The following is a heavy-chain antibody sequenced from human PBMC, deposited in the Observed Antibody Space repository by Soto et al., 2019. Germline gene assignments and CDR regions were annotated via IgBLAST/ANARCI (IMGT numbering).Heavy chain of an antibody. V-gene: IGHV4-39*01. J-gene: IGHJ6*03. CDR3: ARGTGYCSGGSCYLLGYYYYYMDV. D-gene: IGHD2-15*01. Sequence: SETLSLTCTVSGGSISSSSYYWGWIRQPPGKGLEWIGSIYYSGSTYYNPSLKSRVTISVDTSKNQFSLKLSSVTAADTAVYYCARGTGYCSGGSCYLLGYYYYYMDVWGKGTTVTVSS. CDR1: GGSISSSSYY. CDR2: IYYSGST.